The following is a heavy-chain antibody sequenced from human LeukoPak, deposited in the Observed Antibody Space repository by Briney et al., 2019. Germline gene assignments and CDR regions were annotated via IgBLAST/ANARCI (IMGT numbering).Heavy chain of an antibody. V-gene: IGHV4-30-4*08. D-gene: IGHD2-15*01. CDR3: AREGVDDAFDI. CDR1: GYSISSGYY. Sequence: SETLSLTCAVSGYSISSGYYWGWLRQPPVKGLEWIGYIYYSGSTYYNPSLKSRVTISVDTSKNQFSLKLSSVTAADTAVYYCAREGVDDAFDIWGQGTMVTVSS. J-gene: IGHJ3*02. CDR2: IYYSGST.